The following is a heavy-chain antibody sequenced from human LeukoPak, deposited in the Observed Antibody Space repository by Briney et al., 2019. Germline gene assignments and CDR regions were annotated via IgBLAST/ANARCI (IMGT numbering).Heavy chain of an antibody. V-gene: IGHV1-18*01. Sequence: ASVKVSCKASGYTFTTYGINWVRQAPGQGLEWMGWISVYNDNTYYTQKLQGRVTMTTDTSTSTAYMELGSLISDDTAVYYCARGASSWYYGMDVWGQGTTVIVSS. J-gene: IGHJ6*02. CDR2: ISVYNDNT. CDR3: ARGASSWYYGMDV. CDR1: GYTFTTYG. D-gene: IGHD6-13*01.